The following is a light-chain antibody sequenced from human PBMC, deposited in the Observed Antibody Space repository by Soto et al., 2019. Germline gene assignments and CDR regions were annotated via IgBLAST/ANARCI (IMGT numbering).Light chain of an antibody. CDR1: SGHSSYA. V-gene: IGLV4-69*01. CDR2: LKNDGSH. CDR3: QTWGTGIQV. Sequence: QLVLTQSPSASASLGASVKFTCTLSSGHSSYAIAWHQQQPQKGPRFLMKLKNDGSHTKGDGVPDRFSGYSSGTERYLTISSLQSEDEGDYYCQTWGTGIQVFGGGTKLTVL. J-gene: IGLJ3*02.